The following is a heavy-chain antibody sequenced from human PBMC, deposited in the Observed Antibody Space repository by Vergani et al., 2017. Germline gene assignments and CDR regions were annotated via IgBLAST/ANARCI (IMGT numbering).Heavy chain of an antibody. J-gene: IGHJ5*02. Sequence: EVQLVESGGGLVQPGGSLKLSCAASGFTFSGSAMHWVRQASGKGLEWVGRIRSKANSYATAYAASVKGRFTISRDDSKNTAYLQMNSLKTEDTAVYYCTRLEYIGYDTTVQLPWGQGTLVTVSS. V-gene: IGHV3-73*02. CDR3: TRLEYIGYDTTVQLP. D-gene: IGHD5-12*01. CDR2: IRSKANSYAT. CDR1: GFTFSGSA.